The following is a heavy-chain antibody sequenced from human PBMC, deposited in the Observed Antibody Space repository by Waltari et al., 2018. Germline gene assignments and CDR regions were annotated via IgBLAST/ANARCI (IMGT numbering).Heavy chain of an antibody. D-gene: IGHD2-15*01. V-gene: IGHV4-4*02. Sequence: QVQLQESGPGLVKPSGTLSLTCTVSGDSISNNFFWSWVRQSPGKGLEWIGQVHQSGRSNYNPSLESRVTVSMDTSKNQFSLRVTSVTAADTAIYYCASDRGRGLYPDSWGQGTLVTVSP. CDR3: ASDRGRGLYPDS. CDR1: GDSISNNFF. CDR2: VHQSGRS. J-gene: IGHJ4*02.